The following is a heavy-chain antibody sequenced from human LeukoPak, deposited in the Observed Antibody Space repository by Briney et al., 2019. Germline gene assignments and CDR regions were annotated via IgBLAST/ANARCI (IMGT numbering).Heavy chain of an antibody. Sequence: ASVKVSCKASGYTFTSYGISWVRQAPGQGLEWMGWISAYNGNTNYAQKLQGRVTMTTDTSTSTAYMELRSLRSDDTAVYYCARESRYCSSTSCYNGGWFDPWGQGTLVTVSS. V-gene: IGHV1-18*01. J-gene: IGHJ5*02. D-gene: IGHD2-2*02. CDR3: ARESRYCSSTSCYNGGWFDP. CDR1: GYTFTSYG. CDR2: ISAYNGNT.